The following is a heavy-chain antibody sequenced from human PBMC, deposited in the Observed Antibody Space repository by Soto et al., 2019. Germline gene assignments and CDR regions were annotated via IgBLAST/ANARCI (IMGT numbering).Heavy chain of an antibody. Sequence: ASVKVSFKASGYTFTSYGISWVRQAPVQGLEWMGWISAYNGNTNYAQKLQGRVTMTTDTSTSTAYMELRSLRSDDTAVYYCARARHASCFPHHAILKGYFFDYWGHGTLVTVSS. D-gene: IGHD2-2*01. CDR3: ARARHASCFPHHAILKGYFFDY. V-gene: IGHV1-18*01. CDR2: ISAYNGNT. CDR1: GYTFTSYG. J-gene: IGHJ4*01.